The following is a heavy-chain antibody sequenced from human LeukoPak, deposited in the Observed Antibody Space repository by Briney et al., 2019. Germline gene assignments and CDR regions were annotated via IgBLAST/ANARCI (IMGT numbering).Heavy chain of an antibody. V-gene: IGHV3-21*01. J-gene: IGHJ4*02. CDR2: ISSSSYI. CDR1: GFTFSSYS. Sequence: GGSLRLSCAASGFTFSSYSMNWVRQAPGKGLEWVSSISSSSYIYYADSVKGRFTISRDNAKNSLYLQMNSLRAEDTAVYYCARQYCTNGVCYQRGEDYWGQGTLVTVSS. CDR3: ARQYCTNGVCYQRGEDY. D-gene: IGHD2-8*01.